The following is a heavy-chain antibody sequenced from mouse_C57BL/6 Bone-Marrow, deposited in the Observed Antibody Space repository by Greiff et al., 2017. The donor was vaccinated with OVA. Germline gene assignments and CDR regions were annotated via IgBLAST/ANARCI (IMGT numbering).Heavy chain of an antibody. D-gene: IGHD1-1*01. Sequence: EVNVVESGGDLVKPGGSLKLSCAASGFTFSSYGMSWVRQTPDKRLEWVATISSGGSYTYYPYSVKGRFTISRDNAKNTLYLQMSSLKSEDTAMYYCARDYYGSSYGYWGQGTTLTVSS. J-gene: IGHJ2*01. CDR3: ARDYYGSSYGY. CDR1: GFTFSSYG. V-gene: IGHV5-6*01. CDR2: ISSGGSYT.